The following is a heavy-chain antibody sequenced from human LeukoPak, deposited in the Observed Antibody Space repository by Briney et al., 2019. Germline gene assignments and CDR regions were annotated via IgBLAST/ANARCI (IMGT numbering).Heavy chain of an antibody. Sequence: GGSLRLSCAASGFTFSDYYMSWIRQAPGKGLEWVAVVWFDGTNKYYADSVKGRFTISRDNSKNTVYLQMNSLRAEDTAVYYCARDHVIKQAPPGYWGQGTLVTVSS. V-gene: IGHV3-33*08. J-gene: IGHJ4*02. CDR2: VWFDGTNK. D-gene: IGHD3-10*01. CDR3: ARDHVIKQAPPGY. CDR1: GFTFSDYY.